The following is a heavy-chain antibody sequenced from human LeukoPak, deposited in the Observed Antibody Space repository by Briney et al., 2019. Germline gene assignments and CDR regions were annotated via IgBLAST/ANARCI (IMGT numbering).Heavy chain of an antibody. V-gene: IGHV3-48*01. Sequence: SGGSLRLSCAASGFTFSSYSMTWVRQAPGKGLEWVSYISSSSSTIYYADSVKGRFTISRDNAKNSLYLQMNSLRAEDTAVYYCARDRVPSLGYWGQGTLVTVSS. J-gene: IGHJ4*02. CDR1: GFTFSSYS. CDR3: ARDRVPSLGY. D-gene: IGHD4/OR15-4a*01. CDR2: ISSSSSTI.